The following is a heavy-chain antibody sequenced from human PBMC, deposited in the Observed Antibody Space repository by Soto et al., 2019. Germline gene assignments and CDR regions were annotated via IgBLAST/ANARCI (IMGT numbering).Heavy chain of an antibody. CDR3: AREGGSGSYRSYAVDV. CDR2: IIPIFGTA. D-gene: IGHD3-10*01. Sequence: QVQLVQSGAEVKKPGSSVKVSCKASGGTFSSYAISWVRQAPGQGLEWMGGIIPIFGTANYAQKFQGRVTITADESTSTAYMGLSSRRSEDTAGYYCAREGGSGSYRSYAVDVWGQGTTVTVSS. V-gene: IGHV1-69*12. CDR1: GGTFSSYA. J-gene: IGHJ6*02.